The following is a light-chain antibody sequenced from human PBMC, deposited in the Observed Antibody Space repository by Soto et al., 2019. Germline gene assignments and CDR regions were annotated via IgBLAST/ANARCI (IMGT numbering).Light chain of an antibody. CDR2: GAS. CDR3: QQYGESPPT. J-gene: IGKJ4*01. CDR1: QSVRNTY. V-gene: IGKV3-20*01. Sequence: EIVLTQSPGTLSLSPGERATLSCRASQSVRNTYVAWYQKRPGQAPRPLVSGASSRATGIPDRYSGSGSGTDFTLTINRLEPEDFAVYFCQQYGESPPTFGGGTKVEIK.